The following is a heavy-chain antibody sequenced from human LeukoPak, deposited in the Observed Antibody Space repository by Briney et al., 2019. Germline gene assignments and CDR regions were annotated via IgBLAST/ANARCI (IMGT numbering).Heavy chain of an antibody. CDR3: ARDLAARASYYYGVDV. CDR1: GLTSSTYG. V-gene: IGHV3-33*01. D-gene: IGHD6-6*01. Sequence: PGGSLRLSCAASGLTSSTYGMHWVRQAPGRGREWVAGIWYDGSNKYDAGSVKGRFTISRDNSKKTLYLQMNSLRAEDTAVYYCARDLAARASYYYGVDVWGQGTTVTVSS. CDR2: IWYDGSNK. J-gene: IGHJ6*02.